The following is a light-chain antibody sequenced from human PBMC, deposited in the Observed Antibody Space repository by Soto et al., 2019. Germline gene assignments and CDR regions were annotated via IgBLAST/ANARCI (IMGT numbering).Light chain of an antibody. V-gene: IGLV2-14*01. J-gene: IGLJ2*01. CDR3: CSYTSLSTVV. CDR1: SSDVGGYNH. Sequence: QSTLTQPASVSGSPGQSITISCTGTSSDVGGYNHVSWYQHSPGKAPKLILFAVSDRPSGVSHRFSGSKSGNTASLTISGLQADDEADYYCCSYTSLSTVVFGGGTKLTVL. CDR2: AVS.